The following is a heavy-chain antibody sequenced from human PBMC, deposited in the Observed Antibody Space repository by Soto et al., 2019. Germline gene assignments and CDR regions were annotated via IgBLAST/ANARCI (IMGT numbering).Heavy chain of an antibody. CDR1: GGSISSGGYS. J-gene: IGHJ5*02. CDR3: ARAGGAMVRGVIGWFDP. V-gene: IGHV4-30-2*01. D-gene: IGHD3-10*01. CDR2: IYHSGST. Sequence: SETLSLTCAVSGGSISSGGYSWSWIRQPPGKGLEWIGYIYHSGSTYYNPSLKSRVTISVDRSKNQFSLKLSSVTAADTAVYYCARAGGAMVRGVIGWFDPWGQGTLVTVSS.